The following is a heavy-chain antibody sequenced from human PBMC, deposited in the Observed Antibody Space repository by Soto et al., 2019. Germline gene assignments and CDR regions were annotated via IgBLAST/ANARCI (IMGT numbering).Heavy chain of an antibody. D-gene: IGHD3-22*01. J-gene: IGHJ5*02. CDR1: GYTFTSYG. CDR2: ISAYNGNT. CDR3: ARGKRSSGYYYLVGWFDP. Sequence: GASVKVSCKASGYTFTSYGISWVRQAPGQGLEWMGWISAYNGNTNYAQKLQGRVTMTTDTSTSTAYMELRSLRSDDTAVYYCARGKRSSGYYYLVGWFDPWGQGTLVTV. V-gene: IGHV1-18*04.